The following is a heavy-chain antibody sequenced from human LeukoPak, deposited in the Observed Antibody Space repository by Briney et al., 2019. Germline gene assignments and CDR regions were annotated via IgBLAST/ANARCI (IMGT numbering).Heavy chain of an antibody. V-gene: IGHV4-59*01. CDR3: ARERSTDYGDYSPAFDI. Sequence: PSETLSLTCTVSGGSISSYYWSWIRQPPGKGLEWIGYIYYSGSTNYNPSLKSRVTISVDTSKNQFSLKLSSVTAADTAVYYCARERSTDYGDYSPAFDIWGQGTMVTVSS. CDR2: IYYSGST. J-gene: IGHJ3*02. D-gene: IGHD4-17*01. CDR1: GGSISSYY.